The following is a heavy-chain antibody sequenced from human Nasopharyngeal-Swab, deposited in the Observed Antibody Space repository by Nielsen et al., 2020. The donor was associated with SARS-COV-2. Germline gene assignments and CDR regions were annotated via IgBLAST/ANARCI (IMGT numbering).Heavy chain of an antibody. CDR1: GFTFSSYA. V-gene: IGHV3-23*01. J-gene: IGHJ4*02. D-gene: IGHD3-22*01. CDR3: ATDYYDSSGAHGVFDY. Sequence: GGSLRLSCAASGFTFSSYAMSWVRQAPGKGLEWVSAISGSGGSTYYADSVKGRFTISRDNSKNTLYLQMNSLRAEDTAVYYCATDYYDSSGAHGVFDYWGQGTLVTVSS. CDR2: ISGSGGST.